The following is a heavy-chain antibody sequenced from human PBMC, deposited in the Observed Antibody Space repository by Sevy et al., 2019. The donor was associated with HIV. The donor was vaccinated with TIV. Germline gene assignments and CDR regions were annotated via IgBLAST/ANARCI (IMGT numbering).Heavy chain of an antibody. CDR2: IYSGGNT. CDR1: GFTVSTNY. CDR3: AREYHGDYLYYFDS. D-gene: IGHD4-17*01. Sequence: GGSLRLSCAASGFTVSTNYMSWVRQAPGKGLEWVSVIYSGGNTYYADSGKGRFTISRDKSKNTLYLQMNTLTPEDTAMYYCAREYHGDYLYYFDSWGQGTLVTVSS. V-gene: IGHV3-53*01. J-gene: IGHJ4*02.